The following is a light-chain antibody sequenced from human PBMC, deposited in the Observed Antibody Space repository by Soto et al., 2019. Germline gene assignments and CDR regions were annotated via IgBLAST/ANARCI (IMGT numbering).Light chain of an antibody. V-gene: IGLV3-21*02. CDR2: DDR. CDR3: QVWGSNIDHVV. J-gene: IGLJ3*02. Sequence: SYELTQPPSVSVAPGQTAKITCWGNNIGRKSVHWYQQRPGQAPVLVVYDDRDRPSGIPERFSGSNSGNTATLIISRVEAGDEADYYCQVWGSNIDHVVIGGGTKVTVL. CDR1: NIGRKS.